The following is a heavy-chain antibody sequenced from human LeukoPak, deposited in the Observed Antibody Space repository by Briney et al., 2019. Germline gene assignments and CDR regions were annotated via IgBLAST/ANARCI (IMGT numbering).Heavy chain of an antibody. J-gene: IGHJ4*02. D-gene: IGHD3-10*01. CDR3: ARDMIQGVMAY. V-gene: IGHV1-2*02. Sequence: ASVKVSCKASGYSFTGYYIQWVRQAPGQGLEWMGWINPKIGGTNYAQKFQGRVTMTSDTSISTVYMELTTLTSDDAAVFYCARDMIQGVMAYWGQGTLVTVSS. CDR2: INPKIGGT. CDR1: GYSFTGYY.